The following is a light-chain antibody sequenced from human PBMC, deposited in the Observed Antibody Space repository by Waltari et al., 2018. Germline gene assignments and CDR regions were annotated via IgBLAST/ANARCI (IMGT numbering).Light chain of an antibody. CDR2: GDD. V-gene: IGLV1-40*01. Sequence: QSVLTQPPSVSVTPGQTVTISCTGSTSNIGAGYEVHWYQHLPGTAPKLLVSGDDNRPSGVPDRFSGSKSGSSASLAITGLQAEDEADYYCQSYDSSLSGVFGGGTKLTVL. CDR3: QSYDSSLSGV. J-gene: IGLJ2*01. CDR1: TSNIGAGYE.